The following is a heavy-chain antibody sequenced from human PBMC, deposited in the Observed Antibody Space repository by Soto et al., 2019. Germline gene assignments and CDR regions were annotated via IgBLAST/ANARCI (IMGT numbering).Heavy chain of an antibody. Sequence: QMQLVQSGPEVKKPGTSVKVSCKTSGFTFSSSAVHWVRQARGHRLQWIGWIDVGSANANYAHMLQERVTISRDMSTSPAYMERGSLRPGDTAVYYCATDVGGYSDGLARRWGPGTLVTVSS. CDR3: ATDVGGYSDGLARR. V-gene: IGHV1-58*01. CDR2: IDVGSANA. J-gene: IGHJ4*02. D-gene: IGHD5-18*01. CDR1: GFTFSSSA.